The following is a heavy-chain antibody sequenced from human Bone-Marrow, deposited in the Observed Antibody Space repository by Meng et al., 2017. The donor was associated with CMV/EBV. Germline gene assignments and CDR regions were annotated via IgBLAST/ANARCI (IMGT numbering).Heavy chain of an antibody. CDR1: GYTFTSHD. D-gene: IGHD3-10*01. Sequence: ASVKVSCKASGYTFTSHDINWVRQATGQGLEWMGWINPNSGNTGYAPKFQGRVTLTRNTSINTAYMEVSSLRSGDTAVYYCARGVRYGSGKEFFAAWGQGTRVTGSS. CDR3: ARGVRYGSGKEFFAA. V-gene: IGHV1-8*03. CDR2: INPNSGNT. J-gene: IGHJ5*02.